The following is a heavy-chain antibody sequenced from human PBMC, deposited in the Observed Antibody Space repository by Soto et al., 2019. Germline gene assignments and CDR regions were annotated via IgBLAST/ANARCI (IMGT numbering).Heavy chain of an antibody. CDR2: ISGSGGST. D-gene: IGHD3-10*01. J-gene: IGHJ6*03. CDR1: GFTFSSYA. V-gene: IGHV3-23*01. CDR3: GKDRGDYYYYDYQVV. Sequence: PGGSLRLSCAASGFTFSSYAMSWVRQAPGKGLEWVSAISGSGGSTYYADSVKGRFTISRDNSKNTLYLQMSSLRAEDTAVYYCGKDRGDYYYYDYQVVWGKGTTVTVSS.